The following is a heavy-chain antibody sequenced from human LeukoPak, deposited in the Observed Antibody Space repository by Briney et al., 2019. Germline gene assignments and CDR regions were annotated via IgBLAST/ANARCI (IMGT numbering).Heavy chain of an antibody. J-gene: IGHJ4*02. CDR2: ISAYNGNT. V-gene: IGHV1-18*01. CDR1: GYTFSSYG. CDR3: ARDYSGYYYFDY. Sequence: ASVKVSCXASGYTFSSYGISWVRQAHGQGLEGMGWISAYNGNTNYAQKLQGRVTMTTDTSTSTAYMELRSLRSDDTAVYYCARDYSGYYYFDYWGQGTLVTVSS. D-gene: IGHD3-22*01.